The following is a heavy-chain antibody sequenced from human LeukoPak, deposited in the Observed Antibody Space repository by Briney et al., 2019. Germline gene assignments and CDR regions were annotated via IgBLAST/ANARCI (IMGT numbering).Heavy chain of an antibody. J-gene: IGHJ5*02. CDR3: ARGGYYGSGNDFRFDP. D-gene: IGHD3-10*01. CDR1: GGSISSNNW. V-gene: IGHV4-61*01. Sequence: PSETLSLTCAVSGGSISSNNWWSWIRQSPGKGLECIGYIHCTGSTNYNPSLKSRVTISVETSKNQFSLKLKSVTAADTAVYYCARGGYYGSGNDFRFDPWGQGTLVTVSS. CDR2: IHCTGST.